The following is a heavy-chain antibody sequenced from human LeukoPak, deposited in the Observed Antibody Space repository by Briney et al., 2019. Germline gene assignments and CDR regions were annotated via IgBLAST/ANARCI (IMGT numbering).Heavy chain of an antibody. D-gene: IGHD3-16*01. CDR1: GGSISIYY. Sequence: PSETLSLSSTVSGGSISIYYWTWIRQPPRKGLEWIGYIYFSGRTNYHPSLKSRVTISVDTSKNKFSVNLTSVTAADTAVYYCARGGKGFPLGLGFEYWGQGRLVTVSS. CDR2: IYFSGRT. J-gene: IGHJ4*02. V-gene: IGHV4-59*01. CDR3: ARGGKGFPLGLGFEY.